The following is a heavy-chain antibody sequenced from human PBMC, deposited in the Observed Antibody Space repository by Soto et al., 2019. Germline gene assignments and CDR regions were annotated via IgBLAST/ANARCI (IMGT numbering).Heavy chain of an antibody. V-gene: IGHV4-31*03. CDR2: IYYSGST. CDR3: AREPHHYDTSGPYYFDY. D-gene: IGHD3-22*01. J-gene: IGHJ4*02. Sequence: QVQLQESGPGLLKPSQTLSLTCTVSGGSISSGGYYWSWIRQLPGKGLEWIGYIYYSGSTYYNPSLKSRVTISVDTSENQFSLNLRSVTAADTAIYYCAREPHHYDTSGPYYFDYWGQGTLVTVSS. CDR1: GGSISSGGYY.